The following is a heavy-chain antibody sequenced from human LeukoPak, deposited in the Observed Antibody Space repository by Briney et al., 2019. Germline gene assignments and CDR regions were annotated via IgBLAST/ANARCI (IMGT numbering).Heavy chain of an antibody. Sequence: SETLSLTCTVSGGSISSYYWSWIRQPPGKGLEGIGYIYYSGSTNYNPSLKSRVTISVDTSKNQFSLKLSSVTAADTAVYYCARAVAGTNVYYYYYMDVWGKGTTVTISS. CDR2: IYYSGST. D-gene: IGHD6-19*01. CDR3: ARAVAGTNVYYYYYMDV. CDR1: GGSISSYY. V-gene: IGHV4-59*01. J-gene: IGHJ6*03.